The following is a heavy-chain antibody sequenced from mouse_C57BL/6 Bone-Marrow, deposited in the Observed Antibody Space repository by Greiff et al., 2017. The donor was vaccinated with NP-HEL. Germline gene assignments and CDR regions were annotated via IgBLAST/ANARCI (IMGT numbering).Heavy chain of an antibody. CDR2: IDPNSGGT. D-gene: IGHD2-3*01. Sequence: QVQLKQPGAELVKPGASVKLSCKASGYTFTSYWMHWVKQRPGRGLEWIGRIDPNSGGTKYNEKFKSKATLTVDKPSSTAYMQLSSLTSEDSAVYYCARHDGYYRGAMDYWGQGTSVTVSS. V-gene: IGHV1-72*01. J-gene: IGHJ4*01. CDR1: GYTFTSYW. CDR3: ARHDGYYRGAMDY.